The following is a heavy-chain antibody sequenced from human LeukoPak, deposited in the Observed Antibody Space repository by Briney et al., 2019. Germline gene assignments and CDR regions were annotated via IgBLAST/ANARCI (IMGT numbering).Heavy chain of an antibody. Sequence: SETLSLTCTVSGGSISSYYWSWIRQPPGKGLEWIGYIYYSGSTSYNPSLKSRVTISVDTSKNQFSLKLSSVTAADTAVYYCARAPQYYDSSGYYWCFDLWGRGTLVTVSS. D-gene: IGHD3-22*01. CDR2: IYYSGST. V-gene: IGHV4-59*01. J-gene: IGHJ2*01. CDR1: GGSISSYY. CDR3: ARAPQYYDSSGYYWCFDL.